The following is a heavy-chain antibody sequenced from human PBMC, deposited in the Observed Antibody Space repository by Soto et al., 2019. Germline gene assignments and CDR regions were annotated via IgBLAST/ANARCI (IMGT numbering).Heavy chain of an antibody. V-gene: IGHV4-30-4*01. CDR1: GGSISSGDYY. CDR3: ARDLQDIVLVPASPFPGMDV. CDR2: IYYSGST. J-gene: IGHJ6*02. Sequence: QVQLQESGPGLVKPSQTLSLTCTVSGGSISSGDYYWSWIRQPPGKGLEWIGYIYYSGSTYYNPSLTSRVTISVDTSKNQFSLKLSSVTAADTAVYYCARDLQDIVLVPASPFPGMDVWGQGTTVTVSS. D-gene: IGHD2-2*01.